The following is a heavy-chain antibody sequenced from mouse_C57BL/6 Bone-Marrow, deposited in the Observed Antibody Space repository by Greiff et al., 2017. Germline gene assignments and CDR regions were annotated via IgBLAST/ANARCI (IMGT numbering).Heavy chain of an antibody. CDR1: GFTFSDYG. J-gene: IGHJ2*01. Sequence: EVKLVESGGGLVKPGGSLKLSCAASGFTFSDYGMHWVRQAPEKGLEWVAYISSGSSTIYYADTVKGRFTISRDNAKNTLFLQMTSLRSEDTAMYYCARRSYYSNYRYFDYWGQGTTLTVSS. V-gene: IGHV5-17*01. D-gene: IGHD2-5*01. CDR2: ISSGSSTI. CDR3: ARRSYYSNYRYFDY.